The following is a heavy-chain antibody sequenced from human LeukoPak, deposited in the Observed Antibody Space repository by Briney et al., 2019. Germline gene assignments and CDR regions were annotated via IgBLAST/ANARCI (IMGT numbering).Heavy chain of an antibody. D-gene: IGHD1-26*01. CDR2: IYPGDSDT. CDR1: GYSFTSYW. V-gene: IGHV5-51*01. CDR3: ARQTISGSYFGSAFDI. J-gene: IGHJ3*02. Sequence: HGESLKISCKGSGYSFTSYWIGWVRQMPGKGLEWMGIIYPGDSDTRYSPSFQGQVTISADKSISTAYLQWSSLKASDTAMYYCARQTISGSYFGSAFDIWGQGTMVTVSS.